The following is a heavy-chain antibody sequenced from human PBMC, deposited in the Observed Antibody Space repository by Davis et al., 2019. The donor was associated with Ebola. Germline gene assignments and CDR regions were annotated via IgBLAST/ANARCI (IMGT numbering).Heavy chain of an antibody. CDR1: GDSMSDYY. J-gene: IGHJ5*02. D-gene: IGHD3-10*01. V-gene: IGHV4-59*04. Sequence: SETLSLTCTVSGDSMSDYYYNWIRQPPGRGLEWIGSIYYSGSTYYNPSLKSRVTMSVDTSRKQFFLKLGSVTAADTAVHYCSKGAYGSRNSNWFDPWGQGTLVTVSS. CDR2: IYYSGST. CDR3: SKGAYGSRNSNWFDP.